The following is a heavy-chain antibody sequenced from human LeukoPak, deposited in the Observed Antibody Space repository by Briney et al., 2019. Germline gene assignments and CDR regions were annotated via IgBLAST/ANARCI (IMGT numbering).Heavy chain of an antibody. J-gene: IGHJ4*02. CDR1: GFTFDDYA. CDR2: ISWNSGSI. V-gene: IGHV3-9*01. D-gene: IGHD2-2*01. CDR3: AKASHCGSTSCYLDY. Sequence: GRSLRLSCAASGFTFDDYAMHWVRQAPGKGLEWVSGISWNSGSIGYADSVKGRFTISRDNAKNSLYLQMNSLRAEDTALYYCAKASHCGSTSCYLDYWGQGTLVTVSS.